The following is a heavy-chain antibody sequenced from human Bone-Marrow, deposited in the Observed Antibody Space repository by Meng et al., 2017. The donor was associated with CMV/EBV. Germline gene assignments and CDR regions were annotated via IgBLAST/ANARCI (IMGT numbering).Heavy chain of an antibody. CDR3: ARDQTYYDFWSGSRFDY. Sequence: GGSLRLSCAASGFTFSSYAISWVRQAPGQGLEWMGWISAYNGNTNYAQKLQGRVTMTTDTSTSTAYMELRSLRSDDTAVYYCARDQTYYDFWSGSRFDYWGQGTLVTVSS. CDR2: ISAYNGNT. CDR1: GFTFSSYA. J-gene: IGHJ4*02. D-gene: IGHD3-3*01. V-gene: IGHV1-18*01.